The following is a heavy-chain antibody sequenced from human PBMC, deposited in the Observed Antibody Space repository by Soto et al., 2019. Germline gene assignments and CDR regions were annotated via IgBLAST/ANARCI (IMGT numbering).Heavy chain of an antibody. CDR1: GGSISRGGYY. CDR2: IYYSGST. V-gene: IGHV4-31*03. D-gene: IGHD1-7*01. Sequence: QVQLQESGPGLVKPSQTLSLTCTVSGGSISRGGYYWSWIRQHPGKGLEWIGNIYYSGSTYYNPSLKSRVTISLDTSKNQFSLKLSSVTAAGTAVYYCARGVTGTNYFDYWGQGILVTVSS. CDR3: ARGVTGTNYFDY. J-gene: IGHJ4*02.